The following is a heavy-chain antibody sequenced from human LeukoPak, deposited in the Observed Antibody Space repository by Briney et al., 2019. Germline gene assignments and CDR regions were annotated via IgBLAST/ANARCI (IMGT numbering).Heavy chain of an antibody. D-gene: IGHD3-22*01. V-gene: IGHV5-51*01. CDR2: INPADSVT. CDR1: GYSFTSYW. J-gene: IGHJ4*02. Sequence: GESLKISCKGSGYSFTSYWIGWVRQMPGKGLEWVGIINPADSVTRNSPSFQGQVTISADKSISTAYLQWSSLKASDTAMYYCARHLGSGYYDFWGQGTLVTVSS. CDR3: ARHLGSGYYDF.